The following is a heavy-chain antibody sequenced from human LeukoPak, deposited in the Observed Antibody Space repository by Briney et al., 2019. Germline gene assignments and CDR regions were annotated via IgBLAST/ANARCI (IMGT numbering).Heavy chain of an antibody. CDR1: GFTLSDHN. V-gene: IGHV3-72*01. CDR2: TTSKAHSYTT. CDR3: ARAPSGLDY. D-gene: IGHD2-15*01. Sequence: GGSLRLSCAVSGFTLSDHNMDWVRQAPGKGLEWVGRTTSKAHSYTTEYAASVKGRFTISRDDSQNSLYLQMNSLKTEDTAVYYCARAPSGLDYWGQGILVTVSS. J-gene: IGHJ4*02.